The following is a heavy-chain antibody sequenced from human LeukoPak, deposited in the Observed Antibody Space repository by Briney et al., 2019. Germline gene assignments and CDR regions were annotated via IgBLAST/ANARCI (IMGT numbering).Heavy chain of an antibody. CDR1: GGSISSSY. J-gene: IGHJ4*02. V-gene: IGHV4-59*01. Sequence: SETLSLTCTVSGGSISSSYWSWIRQPPGKGLEWIGYIYYSGNTNYNPSLKSRVTISVDTSKNQFSLKLTSVTAADTAVYYCARDFEISSGWGQGTLVTVSS. CDR3: ARDFEISSG. CDR2: IYYSGNT. D-gene: IGHD6-19*01.